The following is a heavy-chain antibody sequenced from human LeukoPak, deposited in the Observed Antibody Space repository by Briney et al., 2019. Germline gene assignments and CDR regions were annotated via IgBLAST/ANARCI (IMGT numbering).Heavy chain of an antibody. CDR1: GGSISSGEYY. V-gene: IGHV4-30-4*01. CDR2: IYYSGST. Sequence: SETLSLTCTVSGGSISSGEYYWSWIRQPPGKGLEWIGYIYYSGSTYYNPSLKSRVTISVDTSKNQFSLKLSSVTAADTAVYYCARDVGYSYGYSFDYWGQGTLVTVSS. J-gene: IGHJ4*02. CDR3: ARDVGYSYGYSFDY. D-gene: IGHD5-18*01.